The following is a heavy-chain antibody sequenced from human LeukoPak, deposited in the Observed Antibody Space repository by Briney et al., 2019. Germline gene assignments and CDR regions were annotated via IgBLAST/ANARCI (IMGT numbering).Heavy chain of an antibody. V-gene: IGHV3-23*01. CDR1: GFPFSNYA. Sequence: PGGSLRLSCAASGFPFSNYAMSWVRQAPGKGLEWVSSLISSGAVTYYADSVKGRFTISRDNSKNTLYLQMNSLRAEDTAVYYCGLYFDWLADAFDIWGQGTMVTVSS. CDR2: LISSGAVT. CDR3: GLYFDWLADAFDI. J-gene: IGHJ3*02. D-gene: IGHD3-9*01.